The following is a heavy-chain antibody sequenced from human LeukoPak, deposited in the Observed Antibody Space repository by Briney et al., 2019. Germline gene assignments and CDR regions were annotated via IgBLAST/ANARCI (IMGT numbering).Heavy chain of an antibody. CDR2: IYYSGST. D-gene: IGHD3-3*01. J-gene: IGHJ4*02. CDR1: GGSVSSGSYY. V-gene: IGHV4-61*01. Sequence: SETLSLTCTVSGGSVSSGSYYWSWIRQPPGKGLEWIGYIYYSGSTNYNPSLKSRVTISVDTSKNQFSLKLSSVTAADTAVYYCARVMRTAKKVLDYWGQGTLVTVSS. CDR3: ARVMRTAKKVLDY.